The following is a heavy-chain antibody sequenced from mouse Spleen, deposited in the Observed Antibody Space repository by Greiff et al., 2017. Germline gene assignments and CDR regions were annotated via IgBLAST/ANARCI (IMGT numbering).Heavy chain of an antibody. J-gene: IGHJ1*01. Sequence: SGPELVKPGASVKISCKASGYTFTDYYINWVKQKPGQGLEWIGWIYPGSGNTKYNEKFKGKATLTVDKSSSTAYMQLSSLTSEDTAVYFCARDWDGRYFDVWGAGTTVTVSS. CDR2: IYPGSGNT. CDR3: ARDWDGRYFDV. V-gene: IGHV1-84*02. D-gene: IGHD4-1*01. CDR1: GYTFTDYY.